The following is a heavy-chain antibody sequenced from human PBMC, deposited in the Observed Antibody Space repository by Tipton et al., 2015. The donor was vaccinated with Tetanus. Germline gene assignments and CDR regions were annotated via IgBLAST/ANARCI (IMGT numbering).Heavy chain of an antibody. Sequence: SLRLSCAASGFTFSSYGMHWVRQAPGKGLEWVAAISYDGSNKYYADSVKGRFTISRDNSKNTLYLQMNSLRAEDTAVYYCAKDNGRSGYDYDDYWGQGTLVTVSS. CDR3: AKDNGRSGYDYDDY. V-gene: IGHV3-30*18. J-gene: IGHJ4*02. CDR2: ISYDGSNK. D-gene: IGHD5-12*01. CDR1: GFTFSSYG.